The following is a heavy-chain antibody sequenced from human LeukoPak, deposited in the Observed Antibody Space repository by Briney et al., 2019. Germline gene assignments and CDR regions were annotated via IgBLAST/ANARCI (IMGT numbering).Heavy chain of an antibody. D-gene: IGHD6-13*01. Sequence: GSLRLSWAASGFTFSSYAMSWVRQAPGKGLEWVSAISGSGGSTYYADSVKGRFTISRDNSKNTLYLQMNSLRAEDTAVYYCAKDVEASSSWYRGDWFDPWGQGTLVTVSS. V-gene: IGHV3-23*01. CDR2: ISGSGGST. CDR3: AKDVEASSSWYRGDWFDP. CDR1: GFTFSSYA. J-gene: IGHJ5*02.